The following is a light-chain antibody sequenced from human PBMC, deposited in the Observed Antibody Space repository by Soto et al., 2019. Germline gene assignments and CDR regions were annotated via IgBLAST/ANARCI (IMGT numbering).Light chain of an antibody. J-gene: IGLJ2*01. V-gene: IGLV1-40*01. CDR1: SSNIGAGYG. Sequence: QAVVTQPPSVSGAPGQRVTISCTGSSSNIGAGYGAHWYQQLPGTAPKLLIYDNNNRPSGVPDRFSGSKSGTSASLAITGLHSDDEADYYCQSFDSSLDGVLFGGGTKVTVL. CDR2: DNN. CDR3: QSFDSSLDGVL.